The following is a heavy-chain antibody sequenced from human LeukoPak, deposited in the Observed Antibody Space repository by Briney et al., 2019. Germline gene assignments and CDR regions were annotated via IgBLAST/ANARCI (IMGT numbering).Heavy chain of an antibody. CDR1: GVTFSNYE. CDR3: VGSANLAD. J-gene: IGHJ4*02. CDR2: INGRGSTI. D-gene: IGHD4/OR15-4a*01. Sequence: PGGSLRLSCAASGVTFSNYEMNWVRQAPGKGLEWISYINGRGSTINYADSVKGRFTISRDNAKSSLYLQMYSLRVEDTAVYYCVGSANLADWGQGTLVTVSS. V-gene: IGHV3-48*03.